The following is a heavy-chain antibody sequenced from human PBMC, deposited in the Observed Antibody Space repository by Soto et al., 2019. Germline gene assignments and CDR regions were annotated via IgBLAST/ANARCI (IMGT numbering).Heavy chain of an antibody. V-gene: IGHV3-30*18. CDR2: ISYDGSNK. CDR3: AKGYDYYGSGSSLDV. Sequence: QVQLVESGGGVVQPGRSLRLSCAASGFTFSSYGMHWVRQAPGKGLEWVAVISYDGSNKYYADSVKGRFTISRDNSKNTLYLQMNSLRAEDTAVYYCAKGYDYYGSGSSLDVW. D-gene: IGHD3-10*01. CDR1: GFTFSSYG. J-gene: IGHJ6*01.